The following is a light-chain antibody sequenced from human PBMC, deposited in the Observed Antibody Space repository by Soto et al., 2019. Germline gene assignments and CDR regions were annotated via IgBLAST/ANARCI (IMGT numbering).Light chain of an antibody. CDR2: DVS. CDR3: CSYAGTYTYA. V-gene: IGLV2-11*01. CDR1: SSDIGGYNY. J-gene: IGLJ1*01. Sequence: QSVLTQPRSVSGSPGQSVAISCTGTSSDIGGYNYVSWFQQHPGKAPKLMIYDVSKWPSGVPDRFSGSKSGNTASLTISGLQAEDEADYYCCSYAGTYTYAFGTGTKVTVL.